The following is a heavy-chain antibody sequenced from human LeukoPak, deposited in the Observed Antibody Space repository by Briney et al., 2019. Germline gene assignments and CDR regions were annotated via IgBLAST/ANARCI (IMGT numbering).Heavy chain of an antibody. CDR2: VYGGGNT. Sequence: GGSLRLSCAGSGFTVANDRMSRVRQGPGKGLEWVSTVYGGGNTAYAASVKGRFTISRDTSKNTLLLQMNSLRAEDTALYFCVRERFGAIVENWGQGALVIVSS. CDR3: VRERFGAIVEN. D-gene: IGHD5-24*01. J-gene: IGHJ4*02. V-gene: IGHV3-53*01. CDR1: GFTVANDR.